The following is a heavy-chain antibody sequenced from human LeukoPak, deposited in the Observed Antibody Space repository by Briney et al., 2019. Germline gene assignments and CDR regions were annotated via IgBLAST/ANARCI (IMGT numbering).Heavy chain of an antibody. CDR1: GFTFSSYA. Sequence: GGSLRLSCAASGFTFSSYAMHWVRQAPGKGLEWVANINQDGSETYYVDSVEGRFTISRDNAKNSLFLQMSSLRAEDTAVYFRSGDPGDYWGQGTLVTVSS. CDR2: INQDGSET. CDR3: SGDPGDY. D-gene: IGHD7-27*01. J-gene: IGHJ4*02. V-gene: IGHV3-7*04.